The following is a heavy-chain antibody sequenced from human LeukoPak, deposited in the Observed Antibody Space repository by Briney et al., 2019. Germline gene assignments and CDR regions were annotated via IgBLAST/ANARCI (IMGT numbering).Heavy chain of an antibody. V-gene: IGHV3-23*05. J-gene: IGHJ5*02. Sequence: GGSLRLSCVASGCNFSSFAMSWVRQAPGKGLEWVSAITSSGSTDYTYYADSVKGRFTISRDNSKNTLYLEMNSLRAEDTAVYYCAKPPHGSGWYTDNWFDPWGQGTRVTVSS. CDR1: GCNFSSFA. CDR2: ITSSGSTDYT. D-gene: IGHD6-19*01. CDR3: AKPPHGSGWYTDNWFDP.